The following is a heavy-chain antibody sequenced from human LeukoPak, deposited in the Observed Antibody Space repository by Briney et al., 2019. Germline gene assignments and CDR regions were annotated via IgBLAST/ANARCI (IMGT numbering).Heavy chain of an antibody. Sequence: PGRSLRLSCAASGFTFSSYGMHWVRQAPGKGLESVAVISYDGSNKYYADSVKGRFTISRDNSKNTLYLQMNSLRAEDTAVYYCAKDQYSSGWYRDFWGEGTLVTVFS. V-gene: IGHV3-30*18. CDR3: AKDQYSSGWYRDF. CDR1: GFTFSSYG. CDR2: ISYDGSNK. D-gene: IGHD6-19*01. J-gene: IGHJ4*02.